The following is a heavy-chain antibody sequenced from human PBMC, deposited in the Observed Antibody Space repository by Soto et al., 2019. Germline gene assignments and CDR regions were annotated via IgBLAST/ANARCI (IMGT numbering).Heavy chain of an antibody. J-gene: IGHJ6*03. Sequence: EVQLVESGGGLVQPGGSLRLSCAASGFTFSNYWMYWVRQAPGKGLVWVSRTNSDGSTSSYADSVKGRFTISRDNAKTTLYLQMNSLRAEDTAVYYCARGDCVGGSCYSLAGSFYYYMDVWGKGTTVTLFS. CDR2: TNSDGSTS. CDR1: GFTFSNYW. V-gene: IGHV3-74*01. CDR3: ARGDCVGGSCYSLAGSFYYYMDV. D-gene: IGHD2-15*01.